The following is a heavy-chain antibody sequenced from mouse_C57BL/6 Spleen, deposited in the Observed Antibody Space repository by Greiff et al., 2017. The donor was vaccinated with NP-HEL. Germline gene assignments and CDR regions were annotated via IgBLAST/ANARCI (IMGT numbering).Heavy chain of an antibody. CDR2: INPNNGGT. J-gene: IGHJ3*01. Sequence: EVQLQQSGPELVKPGASVKISCKASGYTFTDYYMNWVKQSHGKSLEWIGDINPNNGGTSYNQKFKGTATLTVDKSSSTAYMELRSLTSEDSAVYYCARGDYYGSSSFAYWGQGTLVTVSA. CDR3: ARGDYYGSSSFAY. D-gene: IGHD1-1*01. V-gene: IGHV1-26*01. CDR1: GYTFTDYY.